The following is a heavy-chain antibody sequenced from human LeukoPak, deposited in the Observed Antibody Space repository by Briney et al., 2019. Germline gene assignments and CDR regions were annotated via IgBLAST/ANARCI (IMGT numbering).Heavy chain of an antibody. CDR2: IYYSEST. CDR1: GGSIGSYY. Sequence: KPSETLSLTCTVSGGSIGSYYWNWIRQPPGKGLEWIGYIYYSESTNYNPSLKSRATISVDTSKNQFSLKVSSVTAADTAVYYCARSKDGFNADYWGQGILVTVSS. J-gene: IGHJ4*02. V-gene: IGHV4-59*01. CDR3: ARSKDGFNADY. D-gene: IGHD5-24*01.